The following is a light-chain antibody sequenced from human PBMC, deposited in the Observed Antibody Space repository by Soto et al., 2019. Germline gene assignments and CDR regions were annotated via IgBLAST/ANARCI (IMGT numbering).Light chain of an antibody. Sequence: IQMTQSPSTLSASVGDRVTITCRASQSISSWLAWYQQKPGKAPKLLIYKASNLESGVPSRFSGSGSGTEFTLTISSLQPDDFATYYCQQYSSYWTFGQGTKVEIK. CDR2: KAS. J-gene: IGKJ1*01. CDR3: QQYSSYWT. V-gene: IGKV1-5*03. CDR1: QSISSW.